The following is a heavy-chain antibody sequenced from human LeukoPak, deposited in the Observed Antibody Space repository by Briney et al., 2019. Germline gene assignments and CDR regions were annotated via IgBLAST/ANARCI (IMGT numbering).Heavy chain of an antibody. J-gene: IGHJ4*02. CDR2: VSASGDST. CDR1: GFTFSSYA. CDR3: AKSHYYGSGSIDY. Sequence: GGSLRFSCAASGFTFSSYAMSWVRQAPGKGLAWISTVSASGDSTSYADSVKGRFTISRDNSKNALYLQVNSLRADDAALYYCAKSHYYGSGSIDYWGQGTLVTVSS. V-gene: IGHV3-23*01. D-gene: IGHD3-10*01.